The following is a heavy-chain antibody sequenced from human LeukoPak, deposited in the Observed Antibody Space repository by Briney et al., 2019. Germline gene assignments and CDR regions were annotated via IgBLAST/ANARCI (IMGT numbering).Heavy chain of an antibody. CDR1: GYTFTGYY. J-gene: IGHJ3*02. CDR3: ARRLRIVGAADAFDI. V-gene: IGHV1-2*02. Sequence: GASVKVSCKASGYTFTGYYMHWVRQAPGQGLEWMGWINPNSGGTNYAQKFQGRVTMTRDTSISTAYMELSRLRSDDTAVYYCARRLRIVGAADAFDIWGKGTTVTISS. CDR2: INPNSGGT. D-gene: IGHD1-26*01.